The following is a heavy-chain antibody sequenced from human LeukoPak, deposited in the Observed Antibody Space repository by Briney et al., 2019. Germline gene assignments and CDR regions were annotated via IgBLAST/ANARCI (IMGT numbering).Heavy chain of an antibody. J-gene: IGHJ4*01. V-gene: IGHV3-23*01. CDR1: GFSLSTFA. CDR2: IGASDGYT. Sequence: GGSLRLSCVASGFSLSTFAMSWVRQSPEKGLEWISAIGASDGYTYHADSVKGRFTMSRDISRNTVYLQMNSLRVDDTAVYFCARAPVVSCRGAFCYPLDYWGHGILITVSS. CDR3: ARAPVVSCRGAFCYPLDY. D-gene: IGHD2-15*01.